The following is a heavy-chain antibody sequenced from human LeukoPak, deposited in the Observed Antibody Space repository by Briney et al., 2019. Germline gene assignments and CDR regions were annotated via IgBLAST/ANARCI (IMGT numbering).Heavy chain of an antibody. CDR2: ISYDGSNK. J-gene: IGHJ4*02. CDR3: ARGEPWLVLDY. V-gene: IGHV3-30-3*01. Sequence: GRSLRLSCAASGFTFSSYAMHWVRQAPGKGLEWVAVISYDGSNKYYADSVKGRFTISRDNSKNTLYLQMNSLRAEDTAVYYRARGEPWLVLDYWGQGTLVTVSS. CDR1: GFTFSSYA. D-gene: IGHD6-19*01.